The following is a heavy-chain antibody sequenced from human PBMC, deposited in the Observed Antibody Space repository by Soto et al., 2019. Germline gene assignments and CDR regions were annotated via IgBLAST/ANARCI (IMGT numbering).Heavy chain of an antibody. CDR2: IIPIFGTA. D-gene: IGHD3-9*01. CDR1: GGTFSSYA. Sequence: SVKVSCKASGGTFSSYAISWVRQAPGQGLEWMGGIIPIFGTANYAQKFQGRVTITADKSTSTAYMELSSLRSEDTAVYYCASFRDYDILTGYLKFDPWGQGTLVTVSS. CDR3: ASFRDYDILTGYLKFDP. V-gene: IGHV1-69*06. J-gene: IGHJ5*02.